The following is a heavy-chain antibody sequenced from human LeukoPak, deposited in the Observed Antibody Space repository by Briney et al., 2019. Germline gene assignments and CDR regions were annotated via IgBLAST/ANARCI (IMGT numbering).Heavy chain of an antibody. D-gene: IGHD3-22*01. CDR3: ARDSSNLITYYYDSSGSGEFDY. J-gene: IGHJ4*02. V-gene: IGHV1-18*01. CDR1: GYTFTSYG. Sequence: ASVKVSCKASGYTFTSYGISWVRQAPGQGLEWMGWISAYNGNTNYAQKLQGRVTMTTDTSTSTAYMELRSLRSDDTAVYYCARDSSNLITYYYDSSGSGEFDYWGQGTLVTVSS. CDR2: ISAYNGNT.